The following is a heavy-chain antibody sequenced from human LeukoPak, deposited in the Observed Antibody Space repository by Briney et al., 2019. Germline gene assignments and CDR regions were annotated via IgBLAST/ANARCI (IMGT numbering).Heavy chain of an antibody. J-gene: IGHJ4*02. CDR3: ASQDNYDLIDY. Sequence: SVRVSCKASGGTFSSYTISWVRQAPGQGLEWMGRIIPILGIANYAQRFQGRVTITADKSTSTAYMELSSLRSEDTAVYYCASQDNYDLIDYWGQGTLVTVSS. CDR2: IIPILGIA. D-gene: IGHD3-22*01. CDR1: GGTFSSYT. V-gene: IGHV1-69*02.